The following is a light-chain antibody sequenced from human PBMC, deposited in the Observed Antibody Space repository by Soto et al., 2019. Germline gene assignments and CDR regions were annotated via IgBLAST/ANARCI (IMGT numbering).Light chain of an antibody. J-gene: IGLJ1*01. V-gene: IGLV1-44*01. Sequence: QSVLTQAPSASGTPGQRVTISCSGSSSNIGSKTVNWYQQVPGMAPKLLIFKNHQRPSGVPDRFSGSKSGTSASLAIRLQSEDEADYYCAAWDDSLNACVFGPGTKLTVL. CDR3: AAWDDSLNACV. CDR1: SSNIGSKT. CDR2: KNH.